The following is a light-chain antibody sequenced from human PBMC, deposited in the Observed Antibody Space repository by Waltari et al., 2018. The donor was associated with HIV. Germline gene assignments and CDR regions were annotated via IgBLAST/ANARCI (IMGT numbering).Light chain of an antibody. CDR1: SSNIGSNS. CDR2: TND. V-gene: IGLV1-47*01. CDR3: ATWDDDLSTWL. Sequence: SVLTQPPSASGTPGPRVTIPCSGDSSNIGSNSVYWYQQLPGTAPKLLIHTNDQRPAVAPGRVSGPNSGTSASLAISGLRAEDEADYYCATWDDDLSTWLFGGGTKLTVL. J-gene: IGLJ3*02.